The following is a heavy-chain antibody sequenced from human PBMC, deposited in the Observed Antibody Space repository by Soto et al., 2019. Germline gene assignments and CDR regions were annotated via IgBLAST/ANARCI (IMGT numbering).Heavy chain of an antibody. Sequence: GGSLRLSCAASGFTFSSHAMIWVRQAPGKGLEWVSYITTTSSTKYYADSVKGRFTISRDNANNSLYLQINSLRDEDTAVYYCARRITVVRGPHYYYAMDVWGQGTKVTVSS. CDR2: ITTTSSTK. D-gene: IGHD3-10*01. CDR1: GFTFSSHA. J-gene: IGHJ6*02. V-gene: IGHV3-48*02. CDR3: ARRITVVRGPHYYYAMDV.